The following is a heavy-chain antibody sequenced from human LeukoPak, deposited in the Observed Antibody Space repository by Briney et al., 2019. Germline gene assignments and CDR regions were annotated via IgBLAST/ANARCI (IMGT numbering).Heavy chain of an antibody. D-gene: IGHD4-17*01. Sequence: SQTLSLTCTVSGGSISSGDYYWSWIRQPPGKGLEWIGYIYYSGSTYYNPSLKSRVTISVDTSKNQFSLKLSSVTAADTAVYYCARCRAMTTVTTSWFDPWGQGTLVTVSS. CDR2: IYYSGST. CDR3: ARCRAMTTVTTSWFDP. CDR1: GGSISSGDYY. J-gene: IGHJ5*02. V-gene: IGHV4-30-4*01.